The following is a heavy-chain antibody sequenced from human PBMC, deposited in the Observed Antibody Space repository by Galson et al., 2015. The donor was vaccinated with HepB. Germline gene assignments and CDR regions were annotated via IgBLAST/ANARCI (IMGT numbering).Heavy chain of an antibody. CDR2: ISGTDGRP. V-gene: IGHV3-23*01. Sequence: SLRLSCAASGFNFNNYALSWVRQRPGKGLEWVPVISGTDGRPYYADSVRGRFTISRDTSKNTVYLQMNSLRAEDTAIYHCAKATRTYCGADCPDSWGQGTLVTVSS. D-gene: IGHD2-21*02. CDR1: GFNFNNYA. J-gene: IGHJ4*02. CDR3: AKATRTYCGADCPDS.